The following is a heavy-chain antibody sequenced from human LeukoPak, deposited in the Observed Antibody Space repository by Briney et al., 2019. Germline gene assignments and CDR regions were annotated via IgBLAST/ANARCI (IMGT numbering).Heavy chain of an antibody. V-gene: IGHV3-21*04. CDR1: GFTFSSYS. Sequence: GGSLRLSCAASGFTFSSYSMNWVRQAPGKGLEWVSSISSSSSYIYYADSVKGRFTISRDNAKNSLYLQMNSLRAEDTAVYYCAKVATPGYCSSTSCYALRYYYYMDVWGKGTTVTISS. CDR2: ISSSSSYI. J-gene: IGHJ6*03. CDR3: AKVATPGYCSSTSCYALRYYYYMDV. D-gene: IGHD2-2*01.